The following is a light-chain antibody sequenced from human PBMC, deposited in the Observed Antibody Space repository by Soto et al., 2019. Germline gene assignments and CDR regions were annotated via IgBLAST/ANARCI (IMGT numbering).Light chain of an antibody. Sequence: QSALTQPASVSGSPGQSITISCTGTSSDVGGYNYVSWYQQHPGKAPKLMIYEVSNRPSGVSNRFSGSKSGNTASLTISGLQAEDEADYYCSSYAGTFYVFGGGTKLTVL. V-gene: IGLV2-14*01. CDR3: SSYAGTFYV. CDR2: EVS. J-gene: IGLJ1*01. CDR1: SSDVGGYNY.